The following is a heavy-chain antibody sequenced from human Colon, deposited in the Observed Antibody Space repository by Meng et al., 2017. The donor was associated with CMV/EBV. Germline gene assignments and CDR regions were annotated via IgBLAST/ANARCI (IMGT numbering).Heavy chain of an antibody. D-gene: IGHD4/OR15-4a*01. CDR2: IYSSGST. Sequence: VQLHESGPGLLKPAETLSLTCTVSGDSISNYYWSWIRQSPGKGLEWIGYIYSSGSTNYNPSLKSRVTISIDTSKNQFSLKLTSVTAADTAVYYCAKGRARNDYWFDPWGQGTLVTVSS. J-gene: IGHJ5*02. CDR3: AKGRARNDYWFDP. CDR1: GDSISNYY. V-gene: IGHV4-59*01.